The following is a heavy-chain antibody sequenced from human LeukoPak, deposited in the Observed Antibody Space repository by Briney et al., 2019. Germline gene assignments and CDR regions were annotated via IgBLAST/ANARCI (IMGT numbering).Heavy chain of an antibody. CDR2: VYYNGNT. CDR3: ARLLSPGWFDP. V-gene: IGHV4-39*01. CDR1: GGSISSSGSY. Sequence: SETLSLTCTVSGGSISSSGSYWAWLRQPPGKGLEWIANVYYNGNTYYNSSLKSRVTISVDTSKNQFSLNLRSVAAADTAVYYCARLLSPGWFDPWGQGTLVTVSS. J-gene: IGHJ5*02. D-gene: IGHD1-26*01.